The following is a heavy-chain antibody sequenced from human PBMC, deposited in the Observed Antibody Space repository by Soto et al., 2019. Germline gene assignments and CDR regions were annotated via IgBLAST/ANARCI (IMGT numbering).Heavy chain of an antibody. D-gene: IGHD3-3*01. CDR2: IIPILGIA. CDR3: ARDHNPIGRFLATLDYYYYYMDV. J-gene: IGHJ6*03. Sequence: ASVKVSCKASGGTFSSYTISWVRQAPGQGLEWMGRIIPILGIANYAQKFQGRVTITADKSTSTAYMELSSLRSEDTAVYYCARDHNPIGRFLATLDYYYYYMDVWGKGTTVTVSS. V-gene: IGHV1-69*04. CDR1: GGTFSSYT.